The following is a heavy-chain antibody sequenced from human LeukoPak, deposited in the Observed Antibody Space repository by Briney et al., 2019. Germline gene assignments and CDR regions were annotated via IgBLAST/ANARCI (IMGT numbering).Heavy chain of an antibody. V-gene: IGHV3-21*01. J-gene: IGHJ4*02. CDR2: ISSSSSYI. D-gene: IGHD2-15*01. CDR1: GFTFSSYS. Sequence: GASLRLSCAASGFTFSSYSMYWVRQAPRKGLEWVSSISSSSSYIYYADSVKSRFTISRDNAKNSLYLQMNSLRAEDTAVYYCASGDLLYIYWGQGTLVTVSS. CDR3: ASGDLLYIY.